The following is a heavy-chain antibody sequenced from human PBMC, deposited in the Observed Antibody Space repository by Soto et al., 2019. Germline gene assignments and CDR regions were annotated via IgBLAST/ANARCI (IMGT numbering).Heavy chain of an antibody. CDR1: GGTFSSYT. CDR2: IIPILGIA. J-gene: IGHJ4*02. Sequence: SVKVSCKASGGTFSSYTISWVRQAPGQGLEWMGRIIPILGIANYAQKFQGRVTITADKSTSTAYMELSSLRSEDTAVYYCARDQVYSSSSGGVDYWGQGTLVTVSS. CDR3: ARDQVYSSSSGGVDY. D-gene: IGHD6-6*01. V-gene: IGHV1-69*04.